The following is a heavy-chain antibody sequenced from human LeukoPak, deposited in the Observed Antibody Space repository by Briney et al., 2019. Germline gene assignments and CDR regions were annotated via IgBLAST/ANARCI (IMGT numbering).Heavy chain of an antibody. D-gene: IGHD4-11*01. CDR1: GFTFSSYA. J-gene: IGHJ5*02. CDR2: ISYDGSNK. V-gene: IGHV3-30-3*01. CDR3: ARESSHDYSIQDTWFDP. Sequence: GGSLRLSCAASGFTFSSYAMHWVRQAPGKGLEWVAVISYDGSNKYYADSVKGRFTISRDNSKNTLYLQMNSLRAEDTAVYYCARESSHDYSIQDTWFDPWGQGTLVTVSS.